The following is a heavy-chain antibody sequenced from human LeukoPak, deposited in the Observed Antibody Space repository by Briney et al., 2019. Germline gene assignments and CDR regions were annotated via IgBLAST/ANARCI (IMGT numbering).Heavy chain of an antibody. CDR1: GGSISSFY. V-gene: IGHV4-4*07. CDR2: IYTSGST. J-gene: IGHJ3*02. Sequence: SETMSLTCTVYGGSISSFYWSWIRPPAGKGREWIGRIYTSGSTNYNPSLKSRVTMSVDTSKNQFSLKLSSVTAADTAVYYCARETPGDAFDIWGQGTMVTVSS. CDR3: ARETPGDAFDI.